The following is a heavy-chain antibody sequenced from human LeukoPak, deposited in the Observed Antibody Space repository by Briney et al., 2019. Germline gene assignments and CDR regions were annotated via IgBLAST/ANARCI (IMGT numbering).Heavy chain of an antibody. Sequence: GGSLRLSCAVSGFTFRTYWMHWVRQVPGEGLVWVSRINEDGSITNYADSVKGRFSISRDNAKNTLYLQMNSLRAEDTAVYYCAKAPGLGVTTWFDPWGQGTLVTVSS. D-gene: IGHD4-17*01. CDR1: GFTFRTYW. J-gene: IGHJ5*02. V-gene: IGHV3-74*01. CDR3: AKAPGLGVTTWFDP. CDR2: INEDGSIT.